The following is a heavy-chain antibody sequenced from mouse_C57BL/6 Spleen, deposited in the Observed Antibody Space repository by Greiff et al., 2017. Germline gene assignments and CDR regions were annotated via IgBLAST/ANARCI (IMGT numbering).Heavy chain of an antibody. CDR3: AREGKGDYYYAMDY. V-gene: IGHV5-16*01. CDR2: INYDGSST. J-gene: IGHJ4*01. CDR1: GFTFSDYY. Sequence: EVKLVASEGGLVQPGSSMTLSCTASGFTFSDYYMAWVRPVPEKCLEWVANINYDGSSTYYLDSLKSRFIISRDNAKNILYLQMSSLKSEDTATYYGAREGKGDYYYAMDYWGQGTSVTVSA.